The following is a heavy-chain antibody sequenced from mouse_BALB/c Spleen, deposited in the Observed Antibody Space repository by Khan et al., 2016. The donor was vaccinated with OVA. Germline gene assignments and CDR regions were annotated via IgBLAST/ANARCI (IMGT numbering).Heavy chain of an antibody. CDR1: GFTFSDYG. CDR3: TKSWAMDY. V-gene: IGHV5-15*02. CDR2: ISRLAYSI. Sequence: EVQLLVPGGGLVQPGGSRELPCAASGFTFSDYGMAWVRQAPGKGPEWVAFISRLAYSIYYADTVTVRFSISRENAKNTLYLEMGSLRSKDTAMYYCTKSWAMDYWGQGTSVTVSS. J-gene: IGHJ4*01.